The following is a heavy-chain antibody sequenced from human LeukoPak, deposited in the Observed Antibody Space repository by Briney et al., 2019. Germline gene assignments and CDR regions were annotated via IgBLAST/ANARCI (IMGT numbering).Heavy chain of an antibody. CDR3: ATAYCGGDCIWFDP. CDR1: GYTLTELS. V-gene: IGHV1-24*01. J-gene: IGHJ5*02. CDR2: FDREDGET. D-gene: IGHD2-21*02. Sequence: GASVKVSCKVSGYTLTELSMHWVRQAPGKGLEWMGGFDREDGETIYAQKFQGRVTMTEDTSTDTAYMELSSLRSEDTAVYYCATAYCGGDCIWFDPWGQGTLVTVSS.